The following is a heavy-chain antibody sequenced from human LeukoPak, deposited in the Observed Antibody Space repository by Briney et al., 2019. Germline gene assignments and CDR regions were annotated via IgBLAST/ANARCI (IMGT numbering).Heavy chain of an antibody. D-gene: IGHD1-26*01. CDR1: GGSISSHY. CDR2: IYYSGST. V-gene: IGHV4-59*11. J-gene: IGHJ4*02. CDR3: ARAVVGASFDY. Sequence: SETLSLTCTVSGGSISSHYWSWIRQPPGKGLEWIGYIYYSGSTNYNPSLKSRVTISVDTSKNQFSLKLSSVTAADTAVYYCARAVVGASFDYWGQGTLVTVSS.